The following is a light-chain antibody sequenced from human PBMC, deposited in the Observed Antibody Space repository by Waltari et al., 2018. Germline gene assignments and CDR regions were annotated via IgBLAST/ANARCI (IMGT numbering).Light chain of an antibody. Sequence: EIVLPQPPGPLSLSPGERAPPSCRASQSVSRSLAWYQQKPGQAPRLLIYDASSRATGIPDRFSGSGSGTDFSLTISRLEPEDFAVYYCQKHGTRPATFGQGTKVEVK. CDR2: DAS. J-gene: IGKJ1*01. V-gene: IGKV3-20*01. CDR3: QKHGTRPAT. CDR1: QSVSRS.